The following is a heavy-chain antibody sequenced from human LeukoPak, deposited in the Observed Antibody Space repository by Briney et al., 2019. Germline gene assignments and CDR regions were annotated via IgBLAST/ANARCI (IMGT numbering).Heavy chain of an antibody. Sequence: PGGSLRLSCSASGFTFSSYSMHWVRQAPGKGLEFVSAINSDGSRTHYADSVRGRFTISRDNSKNALYLQMSSLRSEDTAVYYCARDFLNTFDIWGQGTMVTVSS. J-gene: IGHJ3*02. CDR2: INSDGSRT. CDR3: ARDFLNTFDI. V-gene: IGHV3-64D*09. CDR1: GFTFSSYS. D-gene: IGHD1/OR15-1a*01.